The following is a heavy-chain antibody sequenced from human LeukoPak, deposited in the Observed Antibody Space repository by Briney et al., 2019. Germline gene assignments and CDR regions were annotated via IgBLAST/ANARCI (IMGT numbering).Heavy chain of an antibody. CDR2: IYYSGST. CDR1: GGSISSYY. J-gene: IGHJ4*02. D-gene: IGHD3-3*01. V-gene: IGHV4-59*01. Sequence: SETLSLTCTVSGGSISSYYWSWIRQPPGKGLEWIGYIYYSGSTNYNPSLKSRVTLSVDTSKNQFSLKLSSVTAADTAVYYCARLRDDGSDYWGQGTLVTVSS. CDR3: ARLRDDGSDY.